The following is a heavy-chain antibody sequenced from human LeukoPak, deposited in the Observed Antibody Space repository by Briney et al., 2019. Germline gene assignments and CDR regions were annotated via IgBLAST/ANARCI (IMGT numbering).Heavy chain of an antibody. CDR2: FHDSERA. D-gene: IGHD3-10*01. CDR1: GGSLKFFY. Sequence: SETLSLTCAVYGGSLKFFYWSWIRQPPGKGLEWIGEFHDSERAKYNPSLKSRVTISGDTSKNQFSLKLISVSAADTAVYYCARGPRLTYSAGSGSRGMSPYFYGMDVWGQGTTVAVSS. J-gene: IGHJ6*02. V-gene: IGHV4-34*01. CDR3: ARGPRLTYSAGSGSRGMSPYFYGMDV.